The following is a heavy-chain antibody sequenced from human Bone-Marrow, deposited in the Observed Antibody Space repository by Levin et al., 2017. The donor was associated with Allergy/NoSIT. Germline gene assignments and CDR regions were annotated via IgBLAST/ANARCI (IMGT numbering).Heavy chain of an antibody. CDR2: FDPEDGET. CDR3: ASHIVVVPAATLDY. CDR1: GYTLTELS. J-gene: IGHJ4*02. Sequence: ASVKVSCKVSGYTLTELSMHWVRQAPGKGLEWMGGFDPEDGETIYAQKFQGRVTMTEDTSTDTAYMELSSLRSEDTAVYYCASHIVVVPAATLDYWGQGTLVTVSS. V-gene: IGHV1-24*01. D-gene: IGHD2-2*01.